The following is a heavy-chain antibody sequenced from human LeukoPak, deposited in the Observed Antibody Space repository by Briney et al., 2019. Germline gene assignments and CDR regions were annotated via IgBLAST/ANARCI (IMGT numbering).Heavy chain of an antibody. V-gene: IGHV1-2*02. Sequence: ASVTVSCKTSGYSFTGYYLHWVRQAPGQGLEWMGWMNPKSGATDYARKFQGRVTMTRDTSISAAYMELSSLRSDDTAVYYCARGGGGLAYWGQGTLVTVSS. J-gene: IGHJ4*02. D-gene: IGHD3-16*01. CDR2: MNPKSGAT. CDR1: GYSFTGYY. CDR3: ARGGGGLAY.